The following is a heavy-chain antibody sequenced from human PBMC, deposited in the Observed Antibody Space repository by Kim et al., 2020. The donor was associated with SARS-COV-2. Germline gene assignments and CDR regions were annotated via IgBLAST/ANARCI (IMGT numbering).Heavy chain of an antibody. CDR1: GFTFSDHY. J-gene: IGHJ4*02. Sequence: GGSLRLSCAVSGFTFSDHYMDWVRQAPGKGLEWVGRSTNKASRYTTEYAASVKGRFTISRDDSKNSLYLQMNSLKTEDTAVYYCVRGKNSFDYWGQGTLVTVSS. CDR2: STNKASRYTT. V-gene: IGHV3-72*01. CDR3: VRGKNSFDY.